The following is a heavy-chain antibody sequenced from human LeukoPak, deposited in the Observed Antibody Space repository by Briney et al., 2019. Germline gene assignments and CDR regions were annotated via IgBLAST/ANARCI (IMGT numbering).Heavy chain of an antibody. D-gene: IGHD5-18*01. Sequence: GGSLRLSCVASGFTFSSYWMSWVRQTPGKGLEWVANIKRDGSERYYVDSMKDRFTISRDNAQYSLHLQMNSLRAEDTAIYYCARDHKGYIYGYRRGYSDYYYMDVWGKGTTVTVSS. J-gene: IGHJ6*03. CDR3: ARDHKGYIYGYRRGYSDYYYMDV. CDR1: GFTFSSYW. CDR2: IKRDGSER. V-gene: IGHV3-7*03.